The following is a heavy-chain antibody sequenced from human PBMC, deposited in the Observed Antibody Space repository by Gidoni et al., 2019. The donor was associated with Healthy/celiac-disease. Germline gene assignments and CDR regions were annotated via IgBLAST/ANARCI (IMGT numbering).Heavy chain of an antibody. CDR1: GFTFGSYW. D-gene: IGHD2-2*01. Sequence: EVQLVESGGGLVQPVGSLRLSCAASGFTFGSYWMSWVRQAPGKGLEWVANIKQDGSEKYYVDTEKGRLTISRDNAKNSLYLEMNSLRAEDTAVYYCARDGYIVLVPAANYGMDVWGQGTTVTVSS. CDR2: IKQDGSEK. CDR3: ARDGYIVLVPAANYGMDV. V-gene: IGHV3-7*01. J-gene: IGHJ6*02.